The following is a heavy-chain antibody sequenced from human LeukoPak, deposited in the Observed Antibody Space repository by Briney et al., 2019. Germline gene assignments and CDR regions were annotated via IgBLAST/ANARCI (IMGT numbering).Heavy chain of an antibody. V-gene: IGHV3-48*01. J-gene: IGHJ4*02. D-gene: IGHD3-10*01. Sequence: PGGSLRLSCAASGFTFSSDSMNWVRQAPGKGLEWVSYITSSSSTTYYADSVKGRFTISRDNAKNSLYLQMNSLRAEDTAVYYCASYGSGSYALFYWGQGTLVTVSS. CDR2: ITSSSSTT. CDR1: GFTFSSDS. CDR3: ASYGSGSYALFY.